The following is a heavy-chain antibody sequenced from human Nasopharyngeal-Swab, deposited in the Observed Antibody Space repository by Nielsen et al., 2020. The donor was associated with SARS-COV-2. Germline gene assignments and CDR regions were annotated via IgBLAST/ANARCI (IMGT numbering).Heavy chain of an antibody. CDR1: GGSISSSSYY. J-gene: IGHJ5*02. CDR3: ARHPHMVRGVSGWFDP. V-gene: IGHV4-39*01. CDR2: IYYSGST. Sequence: GSLRLSCTVSGGSISSSSYYWGWIRQPPGKGLEWIGSIYYSGSTYYNPSLKSRVTIPVDTSKNQFSLKLSSVTAADTAVYYCARHPHMVRGVSGWFDPWGQGTLVTVSS. D-gene: IGHD3-10*01.